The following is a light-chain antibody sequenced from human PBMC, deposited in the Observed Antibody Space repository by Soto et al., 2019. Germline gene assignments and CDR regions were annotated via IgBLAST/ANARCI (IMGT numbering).Light chain of an antibody. CDR3: QHYKMYSPWT. Sequence: DIQMTQSPSSVSASVGDRVTITCRASQGISSWLAWYQQKPGKAPKLLIYKASSLESGVPSRFSGSGSGTEFTLTISSLQPDDFATYYCQHYKMYSPWTFGQGTKVDIK. CDR1: QGISSW. J-gene: IGKJ1*01. V-gene: IGKV1-5*03. CDR2: KAS.